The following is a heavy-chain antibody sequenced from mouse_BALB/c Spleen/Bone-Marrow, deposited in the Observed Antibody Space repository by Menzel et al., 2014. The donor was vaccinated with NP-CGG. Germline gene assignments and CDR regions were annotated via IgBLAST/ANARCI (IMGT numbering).Heavy chain of an antibody. D-gene: IGHD1-1*01. Sequence: VQLVESGPGLVAPSQSLSITCTVSGFSLTSYGVHWVRQPPGKGLEWLGVIWAGGSTNYNSALMSGLSISKDNSKSQVFLKMNSLQTDDTAMYYCAIFITTVVGYFDYWGQGTTLTVSS. CDR2: IWAGGST. J-gene: IGHJ2*01. V-gene: IGHV2-9*02. CDR3: AIFITTVVGYFDY. CDR1: GFSLTSYG.